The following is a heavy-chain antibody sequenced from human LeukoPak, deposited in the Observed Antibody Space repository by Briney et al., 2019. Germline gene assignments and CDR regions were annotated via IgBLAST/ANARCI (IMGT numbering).Heavy chain of an antibody. V-gene: IGHV3-74*01. CDR3: ARARPYDNRASDC. Sequence: GGSLRLSCAASGFTFSRYWMFWVRQAPGKGLVWVAGIGFDGSETTYADSVKGRFTISRDNAKKTLFLHMNSLRADDTAVYYCARARPYDNRASDCWGQGTLVTVSS. J-gene: IGHJ4*02. D-gene: IGHD3-22*01. CDR2: IGFDGSET. CDR1: GFTFSRYW.